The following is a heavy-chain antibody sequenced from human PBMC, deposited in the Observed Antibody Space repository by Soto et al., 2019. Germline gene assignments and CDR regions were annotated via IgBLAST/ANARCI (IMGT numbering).Heavy chain of an antibody. CDR2: ISGSGGNT. Sequence: EVQLLESGGDLVQPGGSLRISCAASGFTFSSYAMNWVRQAPGKGLEWVSAISGSGGNTFYADSVKGRFTISRDNSKNTLFLQMNSLRAEDKAIYYCAMLNSGSYAYHGMDVWGQGTTVTVSS. CDR1: GFTFSSYA. V-gene: IGHV3-23*01. CDR3: AMLNSGSYAYHGMDV. J-gene: IGHJ6*02. D-gene: IGHD1-26*01.